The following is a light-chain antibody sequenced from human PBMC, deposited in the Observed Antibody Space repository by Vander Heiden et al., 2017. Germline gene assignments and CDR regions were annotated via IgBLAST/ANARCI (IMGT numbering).Light chain of an antibody. V-gene: IGLV1-47*01. CDR2: MNS. Sequence: QSVLTQPPSASGTPGQRVTTSCSGSISNIGSNYVYWYQQVPGTAPKLLIYMNSQRPSGVPGRFSGSKSGTSGSLAISGLRSEDEADYYCAAWDDSLKGWVFGGGTKLTVL. CDR3: AAWDDSLKGWV. CDR1: ISNIGSNY. J-gene: IGLJ3*02.